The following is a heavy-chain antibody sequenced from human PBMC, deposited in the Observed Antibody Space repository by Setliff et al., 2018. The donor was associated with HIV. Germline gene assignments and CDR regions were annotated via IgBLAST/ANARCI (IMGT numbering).Heavy chain of an antibody. CDR1: GGSFTTYA. V-gene: IGHV1-69*05. Sequence: ASVKVSCKASGGSFTTYALNWVRQAFGQGLEWMGGIIPVVGTPHCAQKFQGRVTMTTDESSTIAYMELSSLTSEDTAVYYCVIDEGITLRILDQNGIDVWGQGTTVTVSS. CDR2: IIPVVGTP. J-gene: IGHJ6*02. D-gene: IGHD3-3*01. CDR3: VIDEGITLRILDQNGIDV.